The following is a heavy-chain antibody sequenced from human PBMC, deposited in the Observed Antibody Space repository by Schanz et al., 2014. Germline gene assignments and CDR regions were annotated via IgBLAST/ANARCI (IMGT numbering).Heavy chain of an antibody. CDR3: ARQERGIWGHNGMDV. J-gene: IGHJ6*02. CDR1: GGSISGSSYH. Sequence: QLQLQESGPGLVKPSETLSLTCTVSGGSISGSSYHWGWTRQPPGKGPEWIGTISYSGSTYYNPSQKGQDTITVDTTKTQFPRKRISVTAADTAIYYCARQERGIWGHNGMDVWGQGTTVTVSS. D-gene: IGHD2-15*01. CDR2: ISYSGST. V-gene: IGHV4-39*01.